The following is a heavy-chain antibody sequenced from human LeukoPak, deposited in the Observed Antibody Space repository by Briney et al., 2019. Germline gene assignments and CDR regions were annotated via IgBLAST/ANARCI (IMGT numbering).Heavy chain of an antibody. CDR1: AFIFDDYA. CDR2: INWNSGRT. V-gene: IGHV3-9*01. CDR3: AKDQTSGIAGPFDS. D-gene: IGHD6-13*01. Sequence: GGSLRLPCAASAFIFDDYAMHWVRQAPGKGLEWVSGINWNSGRTVYADSVKGRFTISRDNAKNALYLQMNSLRTEDTAFYYCAKDQTSGIAGPFDSWGQGTLVTVSS. J-gene: IGHJ5*01.